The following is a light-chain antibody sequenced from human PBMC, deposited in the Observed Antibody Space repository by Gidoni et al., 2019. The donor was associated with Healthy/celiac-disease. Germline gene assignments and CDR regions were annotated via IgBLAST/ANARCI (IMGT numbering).Light chain of an antibody. Sequence: DIVMTQSTDSLAVSRGQSATINCKSSQSALYSSNNKNYLAWYQQKPAQPPKLLIYWASTRESGVLDRFSGSGAGTDYSLPISSLQPADVAVYYCQQYDSSPLTFGPGTKVDIK. CDR2: WAS. V-gene: IGKV4-1*01. CDR3: QQYDSSPLT. J-gene: IGKJ3*01. CDR1: QSALYSSNNKNY.